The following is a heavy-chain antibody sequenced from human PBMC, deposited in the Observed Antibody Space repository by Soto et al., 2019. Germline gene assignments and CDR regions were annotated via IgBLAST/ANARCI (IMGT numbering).Heavy chain of an antibody. Sequence: SETLSLTCTASGGSISSYYWSWIRQPPGKGLEWIGYIYYSGSTNYNPSLKSRVTISVDTSKNQFSLKLSSVTAADTAVYYCAREGVYDFWSGYYYYYYGMDVWGQGTTVTVSS. CDR3: AREGVYDFWSGYYYYYYGMDV. J-gene: IGHJ6*02. V-gene: IGHV4-59*01. D-gene: IGHD3-3*01. CDR2: IYYSGST. CDR1: GGSISSYY.